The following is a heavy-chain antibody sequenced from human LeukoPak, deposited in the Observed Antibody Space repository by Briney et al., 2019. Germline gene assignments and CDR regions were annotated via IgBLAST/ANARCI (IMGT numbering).Heavy chain of an antibody. D-gene: IGHD6-13*01. CDR1: GFTFSTYA. CDR2: ISGSGGST. V-gene: IGHV3-23*01. Sequence: GGSLRLSCVVSGFTFSTYAMCWVRQAPGKGLEWVSAISGSGGSTYYADSVKGRFTISRDNSKNTLYLQMNSLRAEDTAVYYCAKDHYSSSWSVGFDPWGQGTLVTVSS. J-gene: IGHJ5*02. CDR3: AKDHYSSSWSVGFDP.